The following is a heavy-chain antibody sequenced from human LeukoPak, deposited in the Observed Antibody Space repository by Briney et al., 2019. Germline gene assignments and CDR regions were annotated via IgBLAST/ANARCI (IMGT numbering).Heavy chain of an antibody. J-gene: IGHJ3*02. CDR2: IYYSGST. V-gene: IGHV4-59*08. CDR3: ARTYYDFWSGSGAI. D-gene: IGHD3-3*01. Sequence: SETLSLTCTVSGGSISSYYWSWIRQPPGKGLEWIGYIYYSGSTNYNPSLKSRVTISVDTSKNQFSLKLSSVTAADTAVYYCARTYYDFWSGSGAIWGQGTMVTVSS. CDR1: GGSISSYY.